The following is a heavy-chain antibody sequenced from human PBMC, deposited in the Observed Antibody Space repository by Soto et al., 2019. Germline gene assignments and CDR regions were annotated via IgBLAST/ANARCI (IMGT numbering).Heavy chain of an antibody. CDR3: ANKGGGGGIFGKMDV. V-gene: IGHV3-23*01. D-gene: IGHD3-3*01. J-gene: IGHJ6*04. CDR1: GFTFSSYA. CDR2: ISGSGGST. Sequence: EVQLLESGGGLVQPGGSLRLSCAASGFTFSSYAMSWVRQAPGKGLEWVSAISGSGGSTYYADSVKGRFTISRDNSKNARYLQMNILRAEDTALYYGANKGGGGGIFGKMDVWGKGTTVTVSS.